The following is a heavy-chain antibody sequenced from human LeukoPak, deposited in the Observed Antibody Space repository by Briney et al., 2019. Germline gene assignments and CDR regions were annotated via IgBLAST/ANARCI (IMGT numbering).Heavy chain of an antibody. CDR3: ASLCSGGSCSAFDY. CDR2: IYASGST. J-gene: IGHJ4*02. D-gene: IGHD2-15*01. V-gene: IGHV4-4*07. CDR1: GGSISSYY. Sequence: SETLSLTCTVSGGSISSYYWSWIRQSSGKGLEWIGRIYASGSTNYNPSLKSRVTISVDTSKNQFSLKLSSVTAADTAVYYCASLCSGGSCSAFDYWGQGTLVTVSS.